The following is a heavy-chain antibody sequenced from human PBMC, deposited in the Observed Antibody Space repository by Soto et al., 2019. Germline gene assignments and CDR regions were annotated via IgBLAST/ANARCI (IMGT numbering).Heavy chain of an antibody. J-gene: IGHJ4*02. D-gene: IGHD5-12*01. V-gene: IGHV4-34*01. CDR1: GASVSGYY. CDR2: INHSGST. Sequence: SATLSLNCAINGASVSGYYSRCIRQPPGKGLEWIGEINHSGSTNYNPSLKSRVTISVDTSKNQFSLKLSSVTAADTAVYYCARPRYSGYDLGVWGQGTLVTVS. CDR3: ARPRYSGYDLGV.